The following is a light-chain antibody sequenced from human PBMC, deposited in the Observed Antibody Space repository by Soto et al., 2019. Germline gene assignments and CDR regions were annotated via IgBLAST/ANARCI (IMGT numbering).Light chain of an antibody. CDR1: QSLVPPDGNTS. J-gene: IGKJ4*01. CDR3: MQGSHWPPT. CDR2: KVS. Sequence: DVGATQSPLSLAVTLGQPPSTSCRSTQSLVPPDGNTSLIWFHKRPGQSPGRLIYKVSNRDSGVPDRFSGHGSGTDFTLKISRVEAEDVGVYYCMQGSHWPPTFGGGTKVEIK. V-gene: IGKV2-30*02.